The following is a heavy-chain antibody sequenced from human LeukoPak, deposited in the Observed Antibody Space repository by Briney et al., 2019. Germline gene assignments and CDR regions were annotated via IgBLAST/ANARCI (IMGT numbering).Heavy chain of an antibody. CDR3: AKDPPGPAAIQGGHFDY. CDR2: ISGSGGST. V-gene: IGHV3-23*01. CDR1: GFTFSSYA. D-gene: IGHD2-2*02. J-gene: IGHJ4*02. Sequence: GGSLRLSCAASGFTFSSYAMSWVRQAPGKGLEWVSAISGSGGSTYYADSVKGRFTISRDNSKNTLYLQMNSLRAEDTAVYYCAKDPPGPAAIQGGHFDYWGQGTLVTVSS.